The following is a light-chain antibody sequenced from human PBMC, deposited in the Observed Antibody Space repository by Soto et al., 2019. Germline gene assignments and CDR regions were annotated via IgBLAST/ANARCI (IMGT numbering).Light chain of an antibody. CDR3: QQYGSTPYT. CDR2: GAS. CDR1: QSVSSSY. V-gene: IGKV3-20*01. Sequence: EIVLTQSPGTLSLSPGERATLSCRASQSVSSSYLAWYQQKPGQAPRLLIYGASSRATGIPDRFSGSGSGTDLTLTISRLEPEDFAVYYCQQYGSTPYTLGKGTKLELK. J-gene: IGKJ2*01.